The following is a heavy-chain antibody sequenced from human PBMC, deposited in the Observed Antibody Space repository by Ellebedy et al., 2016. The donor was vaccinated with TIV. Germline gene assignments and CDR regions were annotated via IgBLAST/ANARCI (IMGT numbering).Heavy chain of an antibody. D-gene: IGHD2-2*02. CDR2: INNNGDST. J-gene: IGHJ4*02. CDR3: AKDFHFTGGSFLYVDY. CDR1: GFTFSSLA. Sequence: PGGSLRLSCEASGFTFSSLAMSRVRKTTRQGLEWVSVINNNGDSTYYADSMKGRFTISRDNSKNTLLIQMNSLRAEDKAIYYCAKDFHFTGGSFLYVDYWGQGTLVTVSS. V-gene: IGHV3-23*01.